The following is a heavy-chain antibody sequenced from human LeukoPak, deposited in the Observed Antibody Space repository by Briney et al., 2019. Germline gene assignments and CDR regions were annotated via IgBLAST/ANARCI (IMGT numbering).Heavy chain of an antibody. CDR3: ATRKSGWYPYYYMDV. D-gene: IGHD6-13*01. CDR1: GFIFSNYG. J-gene: IGHJ6*03. Sequence: SGGSLRLSCAASGFIFSNYGMHWVRQAPGKGLEWVAVISYDGSNKYYADSVKGRFTTSRDNSKNTLYLQMNSLRAEDTAVYYCATRKSGWYPYYYMDVWGKGTTVTVSS. CDR2: ISYDGSNK. V-gene: IGHV3-30*03.